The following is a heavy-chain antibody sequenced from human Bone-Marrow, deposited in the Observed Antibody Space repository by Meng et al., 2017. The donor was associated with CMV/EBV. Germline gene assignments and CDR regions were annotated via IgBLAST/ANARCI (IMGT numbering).Heavy chain of an antibody. V-gene: IGHV4-59*01. CDR3: ARVVWSGYFPPGAFDI. J-gene: IGHJ3*02. D-gene: IGHD3-3*01. CDR1: GGSISSYY. CDR2: IYYSGST. Sequence: GSLRLSCTVSGGSISSYYWSWIRQPPGKGLEWIGYIYYSGSTNYNPSLKSRVTISVDTSKNQFSLQLSSVTAVDTAVYYCARVVWSGYFPPGAFDIWGEGTMVTVSS.